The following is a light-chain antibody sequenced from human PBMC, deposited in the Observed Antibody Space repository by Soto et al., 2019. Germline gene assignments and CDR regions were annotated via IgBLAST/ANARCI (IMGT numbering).Light chain of an antibody. V-gene: IGLV2-11*01. CDR1: NNDVGGYNY. J-gene: IGLJ7*01. Sequence: QSALTQPRSVSGSPGQSVTISCTGTNNDVGGYNYVSWYQQHPGKVPNIIIYDVTRRPSGVPDRFSGSKSGNTASLTISGLQAEDEADYYCCSYAGGVLFGGGTQLTVL. CDR2: DVT. CDR3: CSYAGGVL.